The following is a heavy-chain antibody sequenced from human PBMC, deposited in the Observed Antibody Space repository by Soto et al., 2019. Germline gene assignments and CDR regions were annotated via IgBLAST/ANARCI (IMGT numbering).Heavy chain of an antibody. CDR2: INHSGST. Sequence: QVQLQQWGAGLLKPSETLSLTCAVYGVSFSGYYWSWIRQPPGKGLEWLGEINHSGSTNYNPSLKSRVTISVDTSKNKVSLKLSSVTAADTAVYYCARVGWLRVRGYMDVWGKGTTVTVSS. CDR1: GVSFSGYY. CDR3: ARVGWLRVRGYMDV. J-gene: IGHJ6*03. V-gene: IGHV4-34*01. D-gene: IGHD5-12*01.